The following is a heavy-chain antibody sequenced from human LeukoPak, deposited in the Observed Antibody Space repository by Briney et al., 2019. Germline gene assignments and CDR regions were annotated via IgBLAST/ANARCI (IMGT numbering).Heavy chain of an antibody. CDR1: GGSISSYY. CDR2: IYYSGST. J-gene: IGHJ4*02. D-gene: IGHD6-13*01. Sequence: SETLSLTCTVSGGSISSYYWSWIRQPPGKGLEWIGYIYYSGSTNYNPSLKSRVTISVDTSKNQFSLKLSFVTAADTAVYYCARYTSHWGDFDYWGQGTLVTVSS. CDR3: ARYTSHWGDFDY. V-gene: IGHV4-59*01.